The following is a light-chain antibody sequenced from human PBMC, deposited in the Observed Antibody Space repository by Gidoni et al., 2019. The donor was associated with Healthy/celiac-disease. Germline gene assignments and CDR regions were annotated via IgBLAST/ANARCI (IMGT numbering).Light chain of an antibody. CDR3: QQYEKFP. J-gene: IGKJ2*01. V-gene: IGKV1-33*01. CDR1: QDISNY. CDR2: DAS. Sequence: DIQMTQSPSSLSASVGDRVTITCPASQDISNYLNWYQQKPGKAPKLLIYDASNLETGVPSRFSGSGSETDFTFTISSLQHEDIETYYCQQYEKFPIGQXTKLEIK.